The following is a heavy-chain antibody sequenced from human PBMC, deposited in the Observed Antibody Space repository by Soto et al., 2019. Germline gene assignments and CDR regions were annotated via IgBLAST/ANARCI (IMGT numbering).Heavy chain of an antibody. CDR2: INAGNGNT. CDR1: GYIFSSYS. V-gene: IGHV1-3*01. D-gene: IGHD3-3*01. Sequence: SSVKVSCKASGYIFSSYSMHWVRQAPGQRLEWMGWINAGNGNTKYSQKFQGRVTITRDTSASTAYMELNSLRSDDTAVYYCARDVFLGWNRFDPWGQGTLVTVSS. J-gene: IGHJ5*02. CDR3: ARDVFLGWNRFDP.